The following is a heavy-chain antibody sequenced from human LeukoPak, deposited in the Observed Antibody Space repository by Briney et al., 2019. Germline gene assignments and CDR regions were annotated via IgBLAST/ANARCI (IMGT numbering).Heavy chain of an antibody. CDR1: GGSISSYY. V-gene: IGHV4-4*07. CDR3: ARALNTYCSSTSCYDNWFDP. J-gene: IGHJ5*02. CDR2: IYTSGST. Sequence: PSETLSLTCTVPGGSISSYYWSWIRQPAGKGLEWIGRIYTSGSTNYNPSLKSRVTMSVDTSKSQFSLKLSSVTAADTAVYYCARALNTYCSSTSCYDNWFDPWGQGTLVIVSS. D-gene: IGHD2-2*01.